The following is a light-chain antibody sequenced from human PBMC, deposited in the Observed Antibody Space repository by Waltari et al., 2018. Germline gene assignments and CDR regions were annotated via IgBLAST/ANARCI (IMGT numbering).Light chain of an antibody. CDR1: QRVTS. CDR3: QQYNNWPLYT. Sequence: EIVMTQSPATLSLSLGEGATLSCRASQRVTSLAWYQHKPGQAPRLLIYGASTRATGIPARFSGSGSGTEFTLTISSLQSEDFAVYYCQQYNNWPLYTFGQGTKLEIK. V-gene: IGKV3-15*01. J-gene: IGKJ2*01. CDR2: GAS.